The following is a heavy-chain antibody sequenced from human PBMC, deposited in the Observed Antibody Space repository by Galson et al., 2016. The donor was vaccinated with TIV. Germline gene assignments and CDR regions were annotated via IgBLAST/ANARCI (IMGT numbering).Heavy chain of an antibody. D-gene: IGHD4-17*01. CDR3: ARNNDYGDSSYYYGVDV. CDR2: ISYDGRSK. CDR1: GFTFTIYS. V-gene: IGHV3-30*04. J-gene: IGHJ6*02. Sequence: SLRLSCAASGFTFTIYSMHWVRQGPGKGLEWVAMISYDGRSKVYADTVKGRFTISRDNSENTMYLQMNSLRAEDTAVYYCARNNDYGDSSYYYGVDVWGQGTTVTVSS.